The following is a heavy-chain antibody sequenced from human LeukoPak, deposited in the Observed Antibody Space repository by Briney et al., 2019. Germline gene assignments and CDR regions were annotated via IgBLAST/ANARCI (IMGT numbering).Heavy chain of an antibody. CDR2: IYYSGDT. CDR3: ARELGRAFDI. J-gene: IGHJ3*02. V-gene: IGHV4-59*01. CDR1: GGSISTYH. Sequence: SETLSLTCTVSGGSISTYHWSWIRQPPGKGLEWIGYIYYSGDTNQNPSLNSRATISVDTSKNQFSLKLKSVVAADTAVYYCARELGRAFDIWGQGKLVTVSS.